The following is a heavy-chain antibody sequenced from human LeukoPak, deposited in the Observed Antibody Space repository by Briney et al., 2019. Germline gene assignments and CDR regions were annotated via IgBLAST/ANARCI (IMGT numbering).Heavy chain of an antibody. D-gene: IGHD3-9*01. V-gene: IGHV3-66*01. CDR3: AREVPVLRYFDWLSTSYFDY. Sequence: GGSLRLSCAASGFTVSSNYMSWVRQAPGKGLEWVSVIYSGGSTYYADSVKGRFTISRDNSKNTLYLQMNSLRAEDTAVYYCAREVPVLRYFDWLSTSYFDYWGQGTLVTVSS. J-gene: IGHJ4*02. CDR1: GFTVSSNY. CDR2: IYSGGST.